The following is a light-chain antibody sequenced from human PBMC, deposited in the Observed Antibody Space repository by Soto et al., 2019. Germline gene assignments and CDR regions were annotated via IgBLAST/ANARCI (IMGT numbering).Light chain of an antibody. J-gene: IGLJ1*01. CDR3: SSYAGNSKYV. Sequence: QPVRTQPPSASGAPGQAGSISCTGTSSDVGGYNYVSWYQHHPGKAPKLMIYEVNKRPSGVPDRFSGSKSGNTASLTVSGLQAEDEADYYCSSYAGNSKYVFGIGTKVTV. CDR2: EVN. V-gene: IGLV2-8*01. CDR1: SSDVGGYNY.